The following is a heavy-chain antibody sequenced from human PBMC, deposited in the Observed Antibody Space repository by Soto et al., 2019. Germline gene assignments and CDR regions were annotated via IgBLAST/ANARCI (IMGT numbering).Heavy chain of an antibody. CDR3: AIGGIAVAGGVDP. J-gene: IGHJ5*02. Sequence: QLQLQESGAGLVKPSQTLSLTCAVSGGSISSGGYSWSWIRQPPGKGLEWIGYIYHSGSTYYNPCLETRVNISVDRSQTQYYRKQRAVTAADTAVDYCAIGGIAVAGGVDPWGQGTLGTVSS. CDR2: IYHSGST. D-gene: IGHD6-19*01. V-gene: IGHV4-30-2*01. CDR1: GGSISSGGYS.